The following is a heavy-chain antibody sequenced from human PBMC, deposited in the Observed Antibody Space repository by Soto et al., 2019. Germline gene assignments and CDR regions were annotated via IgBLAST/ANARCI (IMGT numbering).Heavy chain of an antibody. CDR1: GGSISSYY. J-gene: IGHJ4*02. V-gene: IGHV4-59*01. D-gene: IGHD3-10*01. Sequence: SETLSLTCTVSGGSISSYYWSWIRQPPGKGLEWIGYIYYSGSTNYNPSLKRRVTISVDTSKNQFSLKLSSVTAADTAVYYCARDRGVGKIIFDYWGQGTLVTVSS. CDR2: IYYSGST. CDR3: ARDRGVGKIIFDY.